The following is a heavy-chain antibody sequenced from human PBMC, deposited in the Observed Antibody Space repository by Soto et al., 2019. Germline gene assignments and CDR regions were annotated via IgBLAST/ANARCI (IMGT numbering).Heavy chain of an antibody. Sequence: DVQLVESGGGLVQPGRSLRLSCAASGFTFDDYAMHWVRQAPGKGLEWVSGISWNSGSIGYADSVKGRFTISRDNAKNSLYLQMNSLRAEDTALYYCAKDFRARNYYGSGSYGDWGQGTLVTVSS. CDR2: ISWNSGSI. CDR3: AKDFRARNYYGSGSYGD. V-gene: IGHV3-9*01. J-gene: IGHJ4*02. D-gene: IGHD3-10*01. CDR1: GFTFDDYA.